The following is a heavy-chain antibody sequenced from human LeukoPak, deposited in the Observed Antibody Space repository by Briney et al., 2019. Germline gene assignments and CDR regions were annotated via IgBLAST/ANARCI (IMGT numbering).Heavy chain of an antibody. CDR3: ARGGSYDYVWGSYHH. CDR2: IIPIFGTA. V-gene: IGHV1-69*13. CDR1: GYTFTSYG. Sequence: GASVKVSCKASGYTFTSYGISWVRQAPGQGLEWMGGIIPIFGTANYAQKFQGRVTITADESTSTAYMELSSLRSEDTAVYYCARGGSYDYVWGSYHHWGQGTLVTVSS. J-gene: IGHJ5*02. D-gene: IGHD3-16*02.